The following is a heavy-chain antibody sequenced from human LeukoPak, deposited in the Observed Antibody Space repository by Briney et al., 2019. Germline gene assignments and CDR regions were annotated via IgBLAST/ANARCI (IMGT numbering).Heavy chain of an antibody. J-gene: IGHJ4*02. V-gene: IGHV4-59*08. CDR3: ARHKQGYGDYYCDY. Sequence: SETLSLTCTVSGGSISSYYWSWIRQPPGKGLEWIGYIYYSGSTNYNPSLKSRVTISVDTSKNQFSLKPSSVTAADTAVYYCARHKQGYGDYYCDYWGQGTLVTVSS. CDR2: IYYSGST. CDR1: GGSISSYY. D-gene: IGHD4-17*01.